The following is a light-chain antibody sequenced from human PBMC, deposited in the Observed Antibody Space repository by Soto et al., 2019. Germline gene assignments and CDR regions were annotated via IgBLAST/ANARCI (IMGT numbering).Light chain of an antibody. CDR1: KLGDKF. CDR3: QAWDINTAV. V-gene: IGLV3-1*01. CDR2: EDY. J-gene: IGLJ1*01. Sequence: SYELTQPPSVSVSPGQTASITCSGDKLGDKFACWYQQKPGQSPVLVIYEDYKQPSGIPERFSGSNSGNTATLTISDTQAMDEADYYCQAWDINTAVFGTGTKVTVL.